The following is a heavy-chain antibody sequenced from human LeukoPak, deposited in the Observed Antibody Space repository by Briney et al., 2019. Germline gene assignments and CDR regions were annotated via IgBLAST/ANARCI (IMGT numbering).Heavy chain of an antibody. J-gene: IGHJ4*02. Sequence: GGSLRLSCAASGFTFIDHYMSWIRQAPGKGLEWLSYIGGSGSNIQYADSVKGRFTISRDNRKNVLYLQMNSLRDEDTAVYYCTRDPRLSLYWGQGTLVTVSS. CDR2: IGGSGSNI. CDR3: TRDPRLSLY. CDR1: GFTFIDHY. V-gene: IGHV3-11*01.